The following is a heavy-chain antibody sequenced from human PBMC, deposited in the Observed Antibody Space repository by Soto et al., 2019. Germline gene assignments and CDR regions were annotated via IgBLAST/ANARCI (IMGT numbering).Heavy chain of an antibody. CDR3: ARARDSIAVAGTHFDY. V-gene: IGHV1-18*01. CDR2: ISAYNGNT. J-gene: IGHJ4*02. Sequence: GASVKVSCKASGYTFTNYGITWVRQAPGQGLEWMGWISAYNGNTYYARKLQGRVTMTTDTSTSTAYMELRSLRSDDTAVYYCARARDSIAVAGTHFDYWGQGTLVTVSS. D-gene: IGHD6-19*01. CDR1: GYTFTNYG.